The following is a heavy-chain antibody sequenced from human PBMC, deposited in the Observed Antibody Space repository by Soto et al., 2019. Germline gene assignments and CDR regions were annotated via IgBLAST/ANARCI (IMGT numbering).Heavy chain of an antibody. V-gene: IGHV2-5*02. CDR3: AHRTTTVTWWFDP. CDR1: GFSLTTSGVG. J-gene: IGHJ5*02. Sequence: QITLKESGPTLVKPTQTLTLTCTFSGFSLTTSGVGVGWIRQPPGKALEWLAPIYWDDDKRYSPSLKSRLTITKDTSKDPVVPTMTTMDPADTATYCCAHRTTTVTWWFDPWGQGTLVTVSS. D-gene: IGHD4-17*01. CDR2: IYWDDDK.